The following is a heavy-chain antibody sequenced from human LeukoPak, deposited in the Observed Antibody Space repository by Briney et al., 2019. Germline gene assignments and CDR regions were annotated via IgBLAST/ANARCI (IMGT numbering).Heavy chain of an antibody. D-gene: IGHD3-22*01. V-gene: IGHV3-30*02. Sequence: GGSLRLSCAASGFTFSSYGMHWVRQAPGKGLEWVAFIRYDGSNKYYADSVKGRFTISRDNSKNTLYLQMNSLRAEDTAVYYCAKDRAYYDSSRRGYFDYWGQGTLVTVSS. J-gene: IGHJ4*02. CDR3: AKDRAYYDSSRRGYFDY. CDR2: IRYDGSNK. CDR1: GFTFSSYG.